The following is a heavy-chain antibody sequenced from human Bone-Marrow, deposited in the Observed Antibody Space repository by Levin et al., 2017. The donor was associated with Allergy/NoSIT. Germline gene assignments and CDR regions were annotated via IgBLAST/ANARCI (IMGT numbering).Heavy chain of an antibody. D-gene: IGHD3-10*01. V-gene: IGHV4-4*07. CDR3: ARDVGSRAGPTWLDP. CDR2: IYGSGTS. Sequence: SQTLSLTCSVSGDSLINSYWTWVRQPAGKGLEYIGRIYGSGTSNFNPSLRSRVTMSVDTSKNHISLDLTSVTAADTAVYYCARDVGSRAGPTWLDPWGQGTLVIVSS. J-gene: IGHJ5*02. CDR1: GDSLINSY.